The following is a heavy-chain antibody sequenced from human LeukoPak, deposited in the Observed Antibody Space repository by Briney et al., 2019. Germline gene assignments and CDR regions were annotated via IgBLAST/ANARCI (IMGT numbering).Heavy chain of an antibody. CDR2: ISGSSTYT. J-gene: IGHJ4*02. CDR3: ARGRYSSGSQYYFDY. Sequence: PGGSLRPSCAASGFTFSDYYMSWIRQAPRKGLEWVSHISGSSTYTKYADSVRGRFTISRDNAKNSLYLQMNSLRAEDTAVYYCARGRYSSGSQYYFDYWGQGILVTVSS. V-gene: IGHV3-11*03. CDR1: GFTFSDYY. D-gene: IGHD3-22*01.